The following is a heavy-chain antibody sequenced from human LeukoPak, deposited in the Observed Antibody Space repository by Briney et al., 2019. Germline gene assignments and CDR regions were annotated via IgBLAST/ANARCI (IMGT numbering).Heavy chain of an antibody. D-gene: IGHD2-2*01. CDR1: GGTFSSYA. V-gene: IGHV1-69*04. CDR2: IIPILGIA. Sequence: SVKVSCKASGGTFSSYAISWVRQAPGQGLEWMGRIIPILGIANYAQKFQGRVTITADKSTSTAYMELSSLRSEDTAVYYCARGRGCSSMSCYPDYWGQGTLVTVSS. CDR3: ARGRGCSSMSCYPDY. J-gene: IGHJ4*02.